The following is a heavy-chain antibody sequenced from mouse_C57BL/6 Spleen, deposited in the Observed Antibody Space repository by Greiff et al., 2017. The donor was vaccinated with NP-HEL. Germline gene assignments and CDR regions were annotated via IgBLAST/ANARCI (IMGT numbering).Heavy chain of an antibody. D-gene: IGHD1-1*01. Sequence: QVQLQQPGAELVKPGASVKMSCKASGYTFTSYWITWVKQRPGQGLEWIGDIYPGSGSTNYNEKFKSKATLNVDTSSSTAYMQLSSLTSGDSAVYYCAKIFGGSSYERVYYYAMDYWGQGTSVTVSS. CDR3: AKIFGGSSYERVYYYAMDY. CDR2: IYPGSGST. V-gene: IGHV1-55*01. J-gene: IGHJ4*01. CDR1: GYTFTSYW.